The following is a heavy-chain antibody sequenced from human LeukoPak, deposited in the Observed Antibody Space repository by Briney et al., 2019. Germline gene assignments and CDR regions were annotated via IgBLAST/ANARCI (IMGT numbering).Heavy chain of an antibody. V-gene: IGHV3-7*01. D-gene: IGHD1-26*01. Sequence: GGSLRLSCAASGFTFSTYWMHWVRQAPGKGLEWVANIKQDGSEKYYVDSVKGRFTISRDNAKNSLYLQMNSLRAEDTAVYYCARGPTIHWYFDLWGRGTLVTVSS. CDR3: ARGPTIHWYFDL. J-gene: IGHJ2*01. CDR2: IKQDGSEK. CDR1: GFTFSTYW.